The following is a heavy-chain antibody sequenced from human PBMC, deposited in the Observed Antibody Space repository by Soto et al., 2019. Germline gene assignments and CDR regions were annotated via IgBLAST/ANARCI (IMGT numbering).Heavy chain of an antibody. CDR3: ARDDSSGYSEY. V-gene: IGHV4-30-4*01. J-gene: IGHJ4*02. Sequence: TSETLSLTCTVSGGSISSGDYYWSWIRQPPGKGLEWIGYIYYSGSTYYNPSLKSRVTISVDTSKNLFSLKLSSVTAADTAVYYCARDDSSGYSEYWGQGTLVTVSS. CDR2: IYYSGST. CDR1: GGSISSGDYY. D-gene: IGHD3-22*01.